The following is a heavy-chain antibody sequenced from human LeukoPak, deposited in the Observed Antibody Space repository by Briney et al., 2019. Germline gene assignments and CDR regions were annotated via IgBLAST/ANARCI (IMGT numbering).Heavy chain of an antibody. CDR2: IYYSGST. Sequence: SETLSLTCSVAGGSISSSSYYWGWIRQPPGQGLEWIGSIYYSGSTYYNPSLKSRVTISVDTSKNQFSLKLSSVTAADTAVYYCARHRDYSGYGYESWFDPRGQGTLVTVSS. CDR3: ARHRDYSGYGYESWFDP. D-gene: IGHD5-12*01. J-gene: IGHJ5*02. V-gene: IGHV4-39*01. CDR1: GGSISSSSYY.